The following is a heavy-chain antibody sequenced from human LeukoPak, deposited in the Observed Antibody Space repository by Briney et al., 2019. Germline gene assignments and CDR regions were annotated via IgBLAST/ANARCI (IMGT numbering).Heavy chain of an antibody. CDR3: AKDQGLYSSGWYSHLGLDY. V-gene: IGHV3-23*01. CDR2: ISGSGGST. Sequence: PGGSLRLSCAASGFTFSSYAMSWVRQAPGKGLEWVSAISGSGGSTYYADSVKGRFTISRDNSKNTLYLQMNGLRAEDTAVYYCAKDQGLYSSGWYSHLGLDYWGQGTLVTVSS. J-gene: IGHJ4*02. CDR1: GFTFSSYA. D-gene: IGHD6-13*01.